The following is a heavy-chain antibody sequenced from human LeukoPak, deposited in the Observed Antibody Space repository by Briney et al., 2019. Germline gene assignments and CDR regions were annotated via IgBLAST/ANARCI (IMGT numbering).Heavy chain of an antibody. CDR3: AKDRSGYYDFWSGYYGTYGMDV. Sequence: GGSLGLSCAASGFTFSSYGMHWVRQAPGKGLEWVAVISYDGSNKYYADSVKGRFTISRDNSKNTLYLQMNSLRAEDTAVYYCAKDRSGYYDFWSGYYGTYGMDVWGQGTTVTVSS. D-gene: IGHD3-3*01. CDR2: ISYDGSNK. J-gene: IGHJ6*02. CDR1: GFTFSSYG. V-gene: IGHV3-30*18.